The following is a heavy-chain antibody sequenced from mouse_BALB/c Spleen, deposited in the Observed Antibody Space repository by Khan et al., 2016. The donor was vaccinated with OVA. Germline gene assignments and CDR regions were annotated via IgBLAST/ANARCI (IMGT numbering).Heavy chain of an antibody. V-gene: IGHV1-4*01. CDR1: GYTFTSYT. D-gene: IGHD2-14*01. J-gene: IGHJ3*01. CDR2: INPSNGYT. Sequence: QVRLQQPGAELARPGASVKMSCKASGYTFTSYTIHWIKERPGQGLEWIGYINPSNGYTNYNQKFKDKATLTTDKSSTTAYLQLSSLTSDDSAVYNCVRDGAYHRNDGWFAYWGQGTLVTVSA. CDR3: VRDGAYHRNDGWFAY.